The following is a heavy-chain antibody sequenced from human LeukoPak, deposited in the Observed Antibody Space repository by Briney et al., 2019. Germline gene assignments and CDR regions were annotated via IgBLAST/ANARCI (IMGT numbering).Heavy chain of an antibody. CDR2: VSTYNGNT. CDR1: GYTFTNYD. J-gene: IGHJ4*02. CDR3: ARNRGGYNSSVDY. V-gene: IGHV1-18*01. D-gene: IGHD5-24*01. Sequence: GSVRGSCKASGYTFTNYDISWVRQAPGQGLEWMGWVSTYNGNTNYAQNLQGRVTMTTDTSTSTAYMELRSLRSDDTAVYYCARNRGGYNSSVDYWGQGTLVTDPS.